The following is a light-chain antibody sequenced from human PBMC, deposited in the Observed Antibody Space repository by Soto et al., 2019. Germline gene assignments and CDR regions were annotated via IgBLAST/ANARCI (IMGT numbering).Light chain of an antibody. CDR2: GAS. CDR3: QQYSDWPWGT. V-gene: IGKV3-15*01. Sequence: EIVMTQSPATLSLSPGETATLSCRPSQSVHSNLAWFQQHPGQAPRLLIYGASSRATGIPVRFSGSGSGTEFTLTSSSLQPEDFAVYYCQQYSDWPWGTLGGVTKVDIK. CDR1: QSVHSN. J-gene: IGKJ4*01.